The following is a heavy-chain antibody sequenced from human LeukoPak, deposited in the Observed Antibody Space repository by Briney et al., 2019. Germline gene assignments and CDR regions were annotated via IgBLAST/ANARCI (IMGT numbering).Heavy chain of an antibody. Sequence: ASVKVSSKASGYTFTSYDINWVRQATGQGLEWMGWMNPNSGNTGYAQKFQGRVTITRNTSISTAYMELSSLRSEDTAVYYCARVDKWELLDYYYYYMDVWGKGTTVTISS. J-gene: IGHJ6*03. V-gene: IGHV1-8*03. CDR1: GYTFTSYD. CDR3: ARVDKWELLDYYYYYMDV. D-gene: IGHD3-10*01. CDR2: MNPNSGNT.